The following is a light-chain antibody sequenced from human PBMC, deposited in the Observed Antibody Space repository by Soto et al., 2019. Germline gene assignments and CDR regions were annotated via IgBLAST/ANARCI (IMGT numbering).Light chain of an antibody. J-gene: IGLJ2*01. V-gene: IGLV2-14*01. CDR2: DVS. CDR3: SSYTSTSTYVI. CDR1: SSDVGGYNY. Sequence: QSALTQPASVSGSPGQSITISCTGTSSDVGGYNYVSWYQQRPGKAPKFMIYDVSNRPSGVSSRFSGSKSGNTASLTISGLQAEDEADYFCSSYTSTSTYVIFGEGTKLTVL.